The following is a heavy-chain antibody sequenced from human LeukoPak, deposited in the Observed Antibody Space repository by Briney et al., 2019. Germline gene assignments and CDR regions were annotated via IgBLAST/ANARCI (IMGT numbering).Heavy chain of an antibody. V-gene: IGHV1-2*02. Sequence: GASVKVSCTASGYTFTGYYMHWVRQAPGRGLEWMGWINPNSGDTNFAQSFQGRVTMTRDTSISTAHMQLSRLKSDDTALYFCARYVLHKNAFDIWGQGTMVTISS. CDR1: GYTFTGYY. CDR2: INPNSGDT. J-gene: IGHJ3*02. D-gene: IGHD3-10*02. CDR3: ARYVLHKNAFDI.